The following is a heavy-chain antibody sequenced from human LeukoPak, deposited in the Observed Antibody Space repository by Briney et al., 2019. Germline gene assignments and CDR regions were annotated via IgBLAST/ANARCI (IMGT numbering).Heavy chain of an antibody. J-gene: IGHJ4*02. CDR1: GFTFSSYG. V-gene: IGHV3-23*01. Sequence: GGSLRLSCAASGFTFSSYGMHRVRQAPGKGLEWVSTISGSGGSTYDADSVKGRFTISRDNSKNTLYLQMNSLRAEDTAVYYCAKGEDLVVVPAAIFDYWGQGTLVTVSS. D-gene: IGHD2-2*01. CDR2: ISGSGGST. CDR3: AKGEDLVVVPAAIFDY.